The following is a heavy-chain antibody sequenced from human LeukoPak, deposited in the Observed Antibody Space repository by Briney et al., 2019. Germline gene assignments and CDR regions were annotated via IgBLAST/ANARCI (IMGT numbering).Heavy chain of an antibody. CDR3: AKGSRDTSGWYRDY. J-gene: IGHJ4*02. V-gene: IGHV3-23*01. D-gene: IGHD6-19*01. Sequence: GGSLRLSCAASGFTFSSYAMSWVRQAPGKGLEWVSTISGSGGSTYYADSVKGRFTIFRDNSKNTLYLQMNSLRAEDTAVYYCAKGSRDTSGWYRDYWGQGTLVTVSS. CDR1: GFTFSSYA. CDR2: ISGSGGST.